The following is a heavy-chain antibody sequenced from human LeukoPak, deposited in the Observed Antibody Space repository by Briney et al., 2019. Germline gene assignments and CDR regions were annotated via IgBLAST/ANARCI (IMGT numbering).Heavy chain of an antibody. V-gene: IGHV4-59*01. D-gene: IGHD3-22*01. Sequence: SETLSLTCTVSGDSFIGSYWSWIRQAPGKGLEWIGYIYYPVDTTYNPSLQSRVAISADMSKKPFCLRLTSVTAADTAVYYCARRRYFDSSGYNPTYYFDFWGQGIQVTVSS. CDR2: IYYPVDT. CDR3: ARRRYFDSSGYNPTYYFDF. J-gene: IGHJ4*02. CDR1: GDSFIGSY.